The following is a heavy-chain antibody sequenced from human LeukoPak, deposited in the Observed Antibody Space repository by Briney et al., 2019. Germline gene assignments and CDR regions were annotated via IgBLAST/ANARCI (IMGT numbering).Heavy chain of an antibody. CDR1: GGSLSGYY. CDR2: INNSGST. V-gene: IGHV4-34*01. J-gene: IGHJ4*02. CDR3: ARALGYCSSTSCQGYFDY. D-gene: IGHD2-2*01. Sequence: SETLSLTCAVYGGSLSGYYWSWVRQPPGKGLEWIGEINNSGSTNYNPSLKSRVTISVDTSKNQFSLKLSSVTAADTAVHYCARALGYCSSTSCQGYFDYWGQGTLVTVSS.